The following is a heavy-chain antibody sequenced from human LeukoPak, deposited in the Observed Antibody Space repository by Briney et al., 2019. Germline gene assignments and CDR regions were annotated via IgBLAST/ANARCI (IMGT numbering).Heavy chain of an antibody. J-gene: IGHJ5*02. D-gene: IGHD1-26*01. CDR3: ARSVGATTDWFDP. CDR1: GFTFSSYG. CDR2: IWYDGSNK. Sequence: GGSLRLSCAASGFTFSSYGMYWVRQAPGKGLEWVAVIWYDGSNKYYGDSVRGRFTISRDNSKNMLYLEMNSLRGEDTAVYYCARSVGATTDWFDPWGQGTQVIVSS. V-gene: IGHV3-33*01.